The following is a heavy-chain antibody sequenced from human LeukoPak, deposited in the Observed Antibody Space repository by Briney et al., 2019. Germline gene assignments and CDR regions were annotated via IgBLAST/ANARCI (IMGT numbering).Heavy chain of an antibody. CDR2: INPNSGGT. CDR1: GYTFTGYY. J-gene: IGHJ4*02. CDR3: ARGGDTAMVDFDY. Sequence: ASVKVSCKASGYTFTGYYMHWVRQAPGQGLGWMGWINPNSGGTNYAQKFQGRVTMTRDTSISTAYMELSRLRSDDTAVYYCARGGDTAMVDFDYWGQGTLVTVSS. V-gene: IGHV1-2*02. D-gene: IGHD5-18*01.